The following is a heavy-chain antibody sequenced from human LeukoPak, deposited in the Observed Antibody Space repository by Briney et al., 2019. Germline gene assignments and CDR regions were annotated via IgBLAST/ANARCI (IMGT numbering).Heavy chain of an antibody. J-gene: IGHJ3*02. V-gene: IGHV3-9*03. D-gene: IGHD3-10*01. CDR3: AKQAWFGEFNNAFDI. CDR1: GFTFDDYA. CDR2: ISWNSGSI. Sequence: AGRSLRLSCAASGFTFDDYAMHWVRQAPGKGLEWVSGISWNSGSIGYADSVKGRFTISRDNAKNSLYLQMNSLRAEDMALYYCAKQAWFGEFNNAFDIWGQGTMVTVSS.